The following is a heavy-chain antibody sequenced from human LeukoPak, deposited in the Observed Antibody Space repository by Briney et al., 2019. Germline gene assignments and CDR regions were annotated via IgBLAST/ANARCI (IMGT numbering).Heavy chain of an antibody. J-gene: IGHJ4*02. V-gene: IGHV3-30-3*01. Sequence: GRSLRLSCAASGFTFRSYAMHWVRQAPGKGLEWVAVISYDGSNKYYADSVKGRFTISRDNSKNTLYLQMNSLRAEDTAVYYCARPYDILTGYHHFFDYWGQGTLVTVSS. CDR3: ARPYDILTGYHHFFDY. D-gene: IGHD3-9*01. CDR2: ISYDGSNK. CDR1: GFTFRSYA.